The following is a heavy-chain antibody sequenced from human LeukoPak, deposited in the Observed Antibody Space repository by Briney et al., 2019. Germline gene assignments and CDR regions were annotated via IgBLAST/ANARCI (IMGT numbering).Heavy chain of an antibody. CDR2: IKQEGSEK. Sequence: PGGSLRLSCAASGFTFSSYWMSWVRQAPGKGLEWGANIKQEGSEKYYVDSVKGRFTISRDNAKNSLYLQMNSLRAEDTAVYYCAKDRGYGGYDLHYYYYYGMDVWGQGTTVTVSS. CDR3: AKDRGYGGYDLHYYYYYGMDV. CDR1: GFTFSSYW. V-gene: IGHV3-7*01. D-gene: IGHD5-12*01. J-gene: IGHJ6*02.